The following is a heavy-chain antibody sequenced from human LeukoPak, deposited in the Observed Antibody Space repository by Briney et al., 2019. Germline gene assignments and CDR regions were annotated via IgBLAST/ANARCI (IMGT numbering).Heavy chain of an antibody. V-gene: IGHV4-59*01. D-gene: IGHD3-3*01. J-gene: IGHJ4*02. CDR3: ARDKGVRWYFDY. Sequence: SETLSLTCTVSGGSISFYYWNWIRQSPGKGLEWIGYIYNSGSTKYNPSLKSRVTISVDTSENQFSLKLSSVTAADTAVYYCARDKGVRWYFDYWGQGTLVTVSS. CDR1: GGSISFYY. CDR2: IYNSGST.